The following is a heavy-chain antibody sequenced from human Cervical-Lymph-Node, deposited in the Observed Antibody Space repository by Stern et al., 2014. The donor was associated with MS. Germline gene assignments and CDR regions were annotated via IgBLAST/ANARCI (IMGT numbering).Heavy chain of an antibody. J-gene: IGHJ4*02. CDR3: TGVNYDILTGYYSDY. CDR1: GFEFSSYG. V-gene: IGHV3-33*01. CDR2: IWYDGSKK. D-gene: IGHD3-9*01. Sequence: QVQLVQSGGGVVQPGRSLKLSCAASGFEFSSYGIHWVRQAPGKGLEWVAVIWYDGSKKFYAEFVKGRFTISRDNSKNTGYLQMNSLRAEDTAVYYCTGVNYDILTGYYSDYWGQGPLVTVSS.